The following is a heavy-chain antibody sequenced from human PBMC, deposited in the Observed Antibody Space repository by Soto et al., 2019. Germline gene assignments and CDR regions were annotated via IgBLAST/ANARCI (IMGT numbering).Heavy chain of an antibody. CDR3: ARVAPVTIFGVVIDYYGMDV. J-gene: IGHJ6*02. CDR1: GGSISSYY. D-gene: IGHD3-3*01. CDR2: IYTSGST. V-gene: IGHV4-4*07. Sequence: SETLSLTCTLSGGSISSYYWSWIRQPAGKGLEWIGRIYTSGSTNYNPSLKSRVTMSVDTSKNQFSLKLSSVTAADTAVYYCARVAPVTIFGVVIDYYGMDVWGQGTTVTVSS.